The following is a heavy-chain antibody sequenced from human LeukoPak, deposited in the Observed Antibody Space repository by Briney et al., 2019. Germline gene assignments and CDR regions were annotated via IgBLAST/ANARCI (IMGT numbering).Heavy chain of an antibody. V-gene: IGHV4-59*08. Sequence: SETLSLTCTVSGGSISSYYWSWIRQPPGKGLEWIGYIYYSGSTNYNPSLKSRVTISVDTSKNQFSLKLSSVTAADTAVYYCARLHGCGMDVWGQGTTVTVSS. CDR2: IYYSGST. D-gene: IGHD4-17*01. CDR3: ARLHGCGMDV. CDR1: GGSISSYY. J-gene: IGHJ6*02.